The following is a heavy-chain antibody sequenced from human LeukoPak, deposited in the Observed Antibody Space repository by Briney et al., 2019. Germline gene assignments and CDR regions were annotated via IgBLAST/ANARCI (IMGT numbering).Heavy chain of an antibody. Sequence: SETLSLTCTVSGGSISSSSYYWGRIRQPPGKGLEYIGSVYYTGNTYYNPSLKSRVTISVDTSKIQFSLKLNSVTAADTAVYYCSTSTGTTYNSFDPWGQGTLVTVSS. D-gene: IGHD4-11*01. V-gene: IGHV4-39*07. CDR2: VYYTGNT. CDR1: GGSISSSSYY. J-gene: IGHJ5*02. CDR3: STSTGTTYNSFDP.